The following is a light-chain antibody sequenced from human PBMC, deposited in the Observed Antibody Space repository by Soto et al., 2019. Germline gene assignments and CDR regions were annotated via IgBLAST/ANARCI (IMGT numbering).Light chain of an antibody. CDR1: QSLRHSDGRTY. CDR3: RQTIQLPLT. J-gene: IGKJ4*01. V-gene: IGKV2D-29*01. Sequence: IVLTQTPLSLSVTPGQPASISCKSSQSLRHSDGRTYVYWYVQRPGQPPQLLIYEVSNRFSGVPDRFGGYGAGTDLTLEISRVEAEDVRIYYCRQTIQLPLTFGGGTKVEIK. CDR2: EVS.